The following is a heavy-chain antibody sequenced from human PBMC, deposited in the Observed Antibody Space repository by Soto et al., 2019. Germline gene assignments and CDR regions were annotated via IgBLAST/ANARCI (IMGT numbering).Heavy chain of an antibody. CDR3: ARVPDR. CDR1: GGSISSGGYS. J-gene: IGHJ5*02. CDR2: IYHSGST. D-gene: IGHD2-2*01. V-gene: IGHV4-30-2*01. Sequence: PSETLSLTCAVSGGSISSGGYSWSWIRQPPGKGLECIGYIYHSGSTYYNPSLKSRVTISVDRSKNQFSLKLSSVTAADTAVYYCARVPDRWGQGILVTVSS.